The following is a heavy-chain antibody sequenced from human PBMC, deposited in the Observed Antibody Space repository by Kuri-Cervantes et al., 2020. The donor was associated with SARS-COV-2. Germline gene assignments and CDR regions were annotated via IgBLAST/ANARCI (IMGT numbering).Heavy chain of an antibody. CDR1: GFTFSDYY. V-gene: IGHV3-30*03. Sequence: GESLKISCAASGFTFSDYYMSWIRQAPGKGLEWVAVISYDGGNEYYADSVKGRFTISRDNSKITLYLQMNSLRPEDTAVYYCARDGGRGHGPGLYYWYFNLWGRGTLVTVSS. J-gene: IGHJ2*01. D-gene: IGHD3-16*01. CDR3: ARDGGRGHGPGLYYWYFNL. CDR2: ISYDGGNE.